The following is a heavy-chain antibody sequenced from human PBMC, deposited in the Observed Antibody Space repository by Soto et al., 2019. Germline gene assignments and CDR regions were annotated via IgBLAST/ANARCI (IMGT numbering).Heavy chain of an antibody. CDR2: IIPIFGTA. D-gene: IGHD3-22*01. V-gene: IGHV1-69*01. J-gene: IGHJ6*02. Sequence: QVQLVQSGAEVKKPGSSVKVSRKASGGTFSSYAISWVRQAPGQGLEWMGGIIPIFGTANYAQKFQGRVTITADESTSTAYMELSSLRSEDTAVYYCARGHYYDSSGPNLNYYYYGMDVWGQGTTVTVSS. CDR1: GGTFSSYA. CDR3: ARGHYYDSSGPNLNYYYYGMDV.